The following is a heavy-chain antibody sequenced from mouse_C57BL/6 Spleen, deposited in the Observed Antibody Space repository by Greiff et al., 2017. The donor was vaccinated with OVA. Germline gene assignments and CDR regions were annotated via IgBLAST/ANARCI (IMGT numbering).Heavy chain of an antibody. CDR3: VSYYDYDEDYWYFDV. Sequence: EVKLVESGGGLVQPKGSLKLSCAASGFTFNTYAMHWVRQAPGKGLEWVARIRSKSSNYATYYADSVKDRFTISRDDSQSMLYLQMNNLKTEDTAMYYCVSYYDYDEDYWYFDVWGTGTTVTVSS. CDR1: GFTFNTYA. V-gene: IGHV10-3*01. J-gene: IGHJ1*03. CDR2: IRSKSSNYAT. D-gene: IGHD2-4*01.